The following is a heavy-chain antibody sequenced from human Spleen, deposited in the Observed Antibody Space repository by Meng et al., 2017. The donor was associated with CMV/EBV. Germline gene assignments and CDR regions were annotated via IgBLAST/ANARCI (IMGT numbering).Heavy chain of an antibody. J-gene: IGHJ4*02. V-gene: IGHV1-18*01. Sequence: ASVKVSCKATGYTFTKYGVSWVRQAPGQGLEWMGWISAYNGNTNYAQKFQGRVTMTRDTSISTAYMELSRLRSDDTAVYYCARDVGLYLHFDYWGQGTLVTVSS. D-gene: IGHD3-16*01. CDR3: ARDVGLYLHFDY. CDR1: GYTFTKYG. CDR2: ISAYNGNT.